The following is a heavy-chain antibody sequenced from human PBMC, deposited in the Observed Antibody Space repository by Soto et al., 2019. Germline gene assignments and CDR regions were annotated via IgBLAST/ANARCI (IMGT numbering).Heavy chain of an antibody. V-gene: IGHV4-39*01. CDR3: ATSQKGYNWNYFDH. CDR2: VFYTGFT. CDR1: GASISGSYYY. J-gene: IGHJ4*02. Sequence: QLQLQESGPGLVKPSETLSLTCAVSGASISGSYYYWAWLRQSPGKGPEWIGSVFYTGFTSYNPSLESRVSVSVDTSKSQFSLKLSVVTAADTAVYYCATSQKGYNWNYFDHWGQGALVTVSS. D-gene: IGHD1-20*01.